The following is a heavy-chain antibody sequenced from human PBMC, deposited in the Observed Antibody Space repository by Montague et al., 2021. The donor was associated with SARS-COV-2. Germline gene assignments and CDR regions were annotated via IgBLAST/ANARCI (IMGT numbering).Heavy chain of an antibody. Sequence: SETLSLTCAVYDGSFSGYYWSWIRQPPGKGLEWIGEINHSGSTNYKPSLKSRVTISVDTSKNQFSLKLSSVTAADTAVYYCARGRRILLWFGELLSGGDYYGMDGWGQGATVTVSS. J-gene: IGHJ6*02. D-gene: IGHD3-10*01. V-gene: IGHV4-34*01. CDR2: INHSGST. CDR1: DGSFSGYY. CDR3: ARGRRILLWFGELLSGGDYYGMDG.